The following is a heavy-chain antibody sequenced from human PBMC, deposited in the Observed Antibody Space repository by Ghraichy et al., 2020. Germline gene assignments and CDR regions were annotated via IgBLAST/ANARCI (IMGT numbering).Heavy chain of an antibody. CDR2: IGARGAYK. CDR1: GFAFANYA. J-gene: IGHJ4*02. CDR3: AKDRSSTTSWYYFDY. D-gene: IGHD2-2*01. V-gene: IGHV3-23*01. Sequence: LSLTCAASGFAFANYAVTWVRQAPGKGLEWVSSIGARGAYKYYADSVKGRFTISRDDSTDTLYLQMNSLGAEDTAIYYCAKDRSSTTSWYYFDYWGQVTLVTVSS.